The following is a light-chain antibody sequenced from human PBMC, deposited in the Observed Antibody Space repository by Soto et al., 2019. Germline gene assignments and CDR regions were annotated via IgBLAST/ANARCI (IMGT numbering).Light chain of an antibody. CDR2: EGS. Sequence: QPVLTQPASVSGSPGQSITISCTGTSSDVGNYNLVSWYQQHPGKAPKLMIYEGSKRHSGVSNRFSGSKSGNTSSLTISILQAEDEADYYCCSYAGSSTYVFGTGTKLTVL. CDR1: SSDVGNYNL. V-gene: IGLV2-23*01. J-gene: IGLJ1*01. CDR3: CSYAGSSTYV.